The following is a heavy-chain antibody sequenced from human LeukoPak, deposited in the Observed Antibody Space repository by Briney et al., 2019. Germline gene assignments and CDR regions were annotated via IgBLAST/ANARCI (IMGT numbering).Heavy chain of an antibody. J-gene: IGHJ6*01. CDR1: GGTFSSYA. CDR3: ARGILVGAYYYYGMDV. Sequence: SVKVSCKASGGTFSSYAISWVRQAPGQGLEWMGRIIPILGIANYAQKFQGRVTIIADKSTSTAYMELSSLRSEDTAVYYCARGILVGAYYYYGMDVWGQGTTVTVSS. CDR2: IIPILGIA. V-gene: IGHV1-69*04. D-gene: IGHD2-15*01.